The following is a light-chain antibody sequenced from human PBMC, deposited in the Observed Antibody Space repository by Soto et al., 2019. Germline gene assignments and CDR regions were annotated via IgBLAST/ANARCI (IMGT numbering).Light chain of an antibody. CDR2: DAS. V-gene: IGKV1-5*01. J-gene: IGKJ1*01. CDR3: QQYNSYPA. Sequence: DIQMPQSPSTLSASVGDRVTITCRASQSISSWLAWYQQKPGKAPKLLIYDASSLESGVPSRFSGSGSGTEFTLTIISLQPDDFATYYCQQYNSYPAFGQGTKVDIK. CDR1: QSISSW.